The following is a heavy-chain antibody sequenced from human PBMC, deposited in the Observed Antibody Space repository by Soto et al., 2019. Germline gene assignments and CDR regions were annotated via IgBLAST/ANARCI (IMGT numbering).Heavy chain of an antibody. D-gene: IGHD1-26*01. V-gene: IGHV3-33*01. Sequence: VQLVESGGGVVQPGRSLRLSCAASGFTFSSYGMHWVRQAPGKGLEWVAVIWYDGSNKYYADSVKGRFTISRDNSKNTLYLQMNSLRAEDTAVYYCARGFGGSYGDYWGQGTLVTVSS. CDR2: IWYDGSNK. CDR1: GFTFSSYG. J-gene: IGHJ4*02. CDR3: ARGFGGSYGDY.